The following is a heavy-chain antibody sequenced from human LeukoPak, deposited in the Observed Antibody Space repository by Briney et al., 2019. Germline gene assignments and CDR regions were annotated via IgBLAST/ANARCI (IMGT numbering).Heavy chain of an antibody. Sequence: SSATLSLTCAVDGGSFSGYYWSWIRQPPGKGLEWIGEINHSGSTNYNPSLKSRVTISVDTSKNQFSLKLSSVTAADTAVYYCARVRRYCSSTCCYWPAFDIWGQGTMVTVSS. CDR2: INHSGST. CDR3: ARVRRYCSSTCCYWPAFDI. CDR1: GGSFSGYY. V-gene: IGHV4-34*01. D-gene: IGHD2-2*01. J-gene: IGHJ3*02.